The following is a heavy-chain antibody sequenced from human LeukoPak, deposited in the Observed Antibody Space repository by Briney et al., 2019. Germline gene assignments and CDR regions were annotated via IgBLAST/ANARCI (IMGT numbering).Heavy chain of an antibody. D-gene: IGHD4-17*01. Sequence: ASVKVSCKASGYTFTSYGISWVRQAPGQGLEWMGWISAYNGNTNYAQKLQGRVTVTTDTSTSTAYMELRSLRSDDTAVYYCARERDYGDYGTLGCWGQGTLVTVSS. J-gene: IGHJ4*02. CDR3: ARERDYGDYGTLGC. CDR2: ISAYNGNT. CDR1: GYTFTSYG. V-gene: IGHV1-18*01.